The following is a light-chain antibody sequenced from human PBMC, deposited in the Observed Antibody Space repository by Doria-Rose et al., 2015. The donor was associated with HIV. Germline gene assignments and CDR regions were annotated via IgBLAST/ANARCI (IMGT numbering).Light chain of an antibody. V-gene: IGLV1-40*01. CDR2: GNT. Sequence: QSVLTQPPSVSGAPGQRVAISCTGSSSNIGAGFDVNWYQQFLGTAPKLLIHGNTNRPSGVHDRFSGSKSGTSASLAISGLRAEDEADYYCQSYDSRLSVYVFGTGTKVTVL. CDR1: SSNIGAGFD. CDR3: QSYDSRLSVYV. J-gene: IGLJ1*01.